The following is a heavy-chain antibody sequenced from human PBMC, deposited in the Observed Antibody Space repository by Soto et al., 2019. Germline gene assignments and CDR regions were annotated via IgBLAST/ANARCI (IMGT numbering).Heavy chain of an antibody. CDR1: GYTFTSYG. V-gene: IGHV1-18*01. CDR3: AREALPGKKGYYGMDV. Sequence: QVQLVQSGAEVKKPGASVKVSCKASGYTFTSYGISWVRQAPGQGLEWMGWISAYNGNTNYAQKHQGRVTMTTDTSTSPAYMELRSLRSDDTAVYYCAREALPGKKGYYGMDVCGQGTTVTVSS. CDR2: ISAYNGNT. J-gene: IGHJ6*02. D-gene: IGHD6-6*01.